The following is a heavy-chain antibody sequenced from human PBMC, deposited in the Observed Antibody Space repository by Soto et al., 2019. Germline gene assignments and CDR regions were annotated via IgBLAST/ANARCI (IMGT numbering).Heavy chain of an antibody. V-gene: IGHV3-21*01. D-gene: IGHD6-6*01. CDR3: ASLVAAPSSFSSYYYGMDV. CDR2: ISSSSSDI. Sequence: GGSLRLSCAASGFTFRSYTMEWVRQAPGKGLEWVSSISSSSSDIYYADSVKGRFTVSRDNAKNSLYLQMNSLRAEDTAVYYCASLVAAPSSFSSYYYGMDVWGQGTTVTVSS. J-gene: IGHJ6*02. CDR1: GFTFRSYT.